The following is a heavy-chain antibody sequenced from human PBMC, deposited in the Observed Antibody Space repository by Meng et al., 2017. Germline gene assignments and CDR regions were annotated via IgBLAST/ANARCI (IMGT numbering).Heavy chain of an antibody. D-gene: IGHD2-2*02. V-gene: IGHV4-34*01. CDR2: INHSGST. Sequence: QVHVQEWGAGLLKPSETRSLTLAVYGGSFSDYYWSWIRQPPGKGLEWIGEINHSGSTNYNPSLKSRVTISVDTSKNQFSLKLSSVTAADTAVYYCARGVQCSTSCYIDYWGQGTLVTVSS. J-gene: IGHJ4*02. CDR3: ARGVQCSTSCYIDY. CDR1: GGSFSDYY.